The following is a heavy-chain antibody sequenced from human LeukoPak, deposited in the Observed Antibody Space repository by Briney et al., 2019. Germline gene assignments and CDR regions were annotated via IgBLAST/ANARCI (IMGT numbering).Heavy chain of an antibody. Sequence: PSETLSLTCTVSAGSISSSNYYWGWIRQPPGKGLEWIGSIYYSGRTYYNPSLKSRVTISVDTSKKQFSLKLSSVTAADTAVYYCARGSYYYDSSGYLFDYWGQGTLVTVSS. CDR2: IYYSGRT. V-gene: IGHV4-39*07. J-gene: IGHJ4*02. D-gene: IGHD3-22*01. CDR3: ARGSYYYDSSGYLFDY. CDR1: AGSISSSNYY.